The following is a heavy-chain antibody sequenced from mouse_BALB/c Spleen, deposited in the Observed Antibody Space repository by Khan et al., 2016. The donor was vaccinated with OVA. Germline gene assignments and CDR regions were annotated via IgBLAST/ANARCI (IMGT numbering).Heavy chain of an antibody. CDR2: INSDGTYT. D-gene: IGHD4-1*01. Sequence: EVELVESGGDLVKPGGSLKLSCAASGFTFSNYGMSWFRQIPDKRLEWVATINSDGTYTYYPDSVKGRFPISRNNAKNTLYLEMSRLTAEETAMYSGASHLTGSFAYWGQGTRVTVSA. CDR1: GFTFSNYG. V-gene: IGHV5-6*01. CDR3: ASHLTGSFAY. J-gene: IGHJ3*01.